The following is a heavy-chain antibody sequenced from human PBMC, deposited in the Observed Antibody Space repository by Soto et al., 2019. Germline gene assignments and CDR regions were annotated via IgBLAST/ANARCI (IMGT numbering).Heavy chain of an antibody. CDR3: AALIAAAVVDY. CDR2: ISHDGSNK. CDR1: EFTFSSYG. J-gene: IGHJ4*02. V-gene: IGHV3-30*03. D-gene: IGHD6-13*01. Sequence: GGSLRLSCAASEFTFSSYGMHWVRQAPGKGLEWVAVISHDGSNKYFADSVKGRFTISRDNSKNTLYLQMNSLRAEDTAVYYCAALIAAAVVDYWGQGTLVTVS.